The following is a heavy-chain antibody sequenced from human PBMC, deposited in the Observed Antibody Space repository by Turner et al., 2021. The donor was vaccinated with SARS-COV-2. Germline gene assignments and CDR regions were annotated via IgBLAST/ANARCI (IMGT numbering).Heavy chain of an antibody. CDR2: IYSGGST. Sequence: VRLVESGGGVVQLGGALRLSCAPSGFTVSSNYMSWVRQAPGKWLEWVSVIYSGGSTYYADSVKGRFTISRDNSKNTLYLHRNSLSAEVTAVYYCATDLKGGRGPWGQGTLVTVSS. V-gene: IGHV3-66*02. CDR1: GFTVSSNY. CDR3: ATDLKGGRGP. J-gene: IGHJ5*02. D-gene: IGHD1-26*01.